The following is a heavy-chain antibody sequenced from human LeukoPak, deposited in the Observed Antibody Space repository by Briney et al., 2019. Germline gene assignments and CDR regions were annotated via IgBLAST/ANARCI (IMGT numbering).Heavy chain of an antibody. CDR2: IFTSGST. J-gene: IGHJ4*02. D-gene: IGHD4-23*01. CDR1: GGSISSYY. Sequence: SETLSLTCTVSGGSISSYYWSWIRQPAGKGLEWIGRIFTSGSTNYNPSLKSRVTMSVDTSKNQFSLKLSSVTAADTAVYYCARGGYGGNSTLRYFDYWGQGTLVTVSS. V-gene: IGHV4-4*07. CDR3: ARGGYGGNSTLRYFDY.